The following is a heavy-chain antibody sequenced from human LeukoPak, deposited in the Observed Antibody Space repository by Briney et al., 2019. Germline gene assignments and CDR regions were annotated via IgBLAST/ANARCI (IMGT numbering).Heavy chain of an antibody. D-gene: IGHD2/OR15-2a*01. CDR1: GNYW. CDR2: INSDGSWT. CDR3: VSFYETY. Sequence: GGSLRLSCAASGNYWMHWVHQAPGKGLVWVSHINSDGSWTSYADSVKGRFTISKDNAKNTVYLQMNNPRAEDTAVYYCVSFYETYWGRGTLVTVSS. J-gene: IGHJ4*02. V-gene: IGHV3-74*01.